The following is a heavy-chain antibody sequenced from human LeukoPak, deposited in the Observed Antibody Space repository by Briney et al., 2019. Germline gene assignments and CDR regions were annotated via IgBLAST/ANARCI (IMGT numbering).Heavy chain of an antibody. J-gene: IGHJ6*02. CDR1: GFSLSNYW. CDR2: INQDGSDK. CDR3: AWYGVTHGLDV. V-gene: IGHV3-7*01. D-gene: IGHD3-10*01. Sequence: GGSRRLSCAASGFSLSNYWMSWVRQAPGKGLEWVANINQDGSDKYYVDSVMGRFTISKDNAKNSVYLQMNSLRPEDTAIYYCAWYGVTHGLDVWGQGTTVTVSS.